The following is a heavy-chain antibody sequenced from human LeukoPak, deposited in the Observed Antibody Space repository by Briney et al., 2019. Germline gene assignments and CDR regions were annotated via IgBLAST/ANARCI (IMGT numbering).Heavy chain of an antibody. Sequence: SETLSLTCTVSGGSIRSNDYYWGWIRQPPGKGLEWLGSIYYSGSTYNNPSLKSRVTISEDTSNNQFSLKLSSVTAADTAVYYCARLQHGRSGPAAIDSWGQGTLVTVSS. CDR2: IYYSGST. CDR1: GGSIRSNDYY. J-gene: IGHJ4*02. D-gene: IGHD2-2*01. V-gene: IGHV4-39*01. CDR3: ARLQHGRSGPAAIDS.